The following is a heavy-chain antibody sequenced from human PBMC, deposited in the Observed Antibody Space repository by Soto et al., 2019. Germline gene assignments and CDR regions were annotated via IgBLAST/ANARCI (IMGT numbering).Heavy chain of an antibody. Sequence: EAQLVESGGGLVQPGRSLRLSCAGSGFIFDDFAIHWVRQAPGKGLEWVSGISWNSDSIGYADSVKGQFTISRDNTKNALYLQMNSLRVEDTALYYCTKVGGLYDFWSGPLHFDLWGQGTLVTVSS. D-gene: IGHD3-3*01. J-gene: IGHJ4*02. CDR1: GFIFDDFA. CDR3: TKVGGLYDFWSGPLHFDL. CDR2: ISWNSDSI. V-gene: IGHV3-9*01.